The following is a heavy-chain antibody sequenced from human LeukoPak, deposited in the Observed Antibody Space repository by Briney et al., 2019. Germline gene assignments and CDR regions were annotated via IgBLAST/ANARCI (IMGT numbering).Heavy chain of an antibody. CDR2: IYNDGTT. V-gene: IGHV3-53*01. D-gene: IGHD2-8*02. CDR1: GFTFHNNY. CDR3: ATYRQVLLPFES. J-gene: IGHJ4*02. Sequence: GGSLRLSCAVSGFTFHNNYMNWVRQAPGKGLEWVSVIYNDGTTYYTDSVRGRFTISRDNSKSTLSLQMNSLRAEDTAIYYCATYRQVLLPFESWGQGTLVTVSS.